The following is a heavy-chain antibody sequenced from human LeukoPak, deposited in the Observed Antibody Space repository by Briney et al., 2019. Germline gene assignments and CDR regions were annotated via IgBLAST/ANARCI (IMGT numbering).Heavy chain of an antibody. CDR2: ISSSSSTI. CDR3: ARDQIAVAGLFDY. V-gene: IGHV3-48*01. J-gene: IGHJ4*02. D-gene: IGHD6-19*01. Sequence: GGSLRLSCAASGFTFSSYSMNWVRQAPGKGLEWVSYISSSSSTIYYADSVKGRFTISRDNAKNSLYLQMNSLRAEDTAVYYCARDQIAVAGLFDYWGQGTLVTVSS. CDR1: GFTFSSYS.